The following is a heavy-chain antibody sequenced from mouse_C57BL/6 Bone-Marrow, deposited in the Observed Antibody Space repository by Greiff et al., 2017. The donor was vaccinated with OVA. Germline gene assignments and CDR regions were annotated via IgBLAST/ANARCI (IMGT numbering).Heavy chain of an antibody. V-gene: IGHV3-6*01. CDR1: GYSITSGYY. CDR3: ASYYYGSYYFDY. Sequence: ESGPGLVKPSQSLSLTCSVTGYSITSGYYWNWIRQFPGNKLEWMGYISYDGSNNYNPSLKNRISITRDTSKNQFFLKLNSVTTEDTATYYCASYYYGSYYFDYWGQGTTLTVSS. CDR2: ISYDGSN. J-gene: IGHJ2*01. D-gene: IGHD1-1*01.